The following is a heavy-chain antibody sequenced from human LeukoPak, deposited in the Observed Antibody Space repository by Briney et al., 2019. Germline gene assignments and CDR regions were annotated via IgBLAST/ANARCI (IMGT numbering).Heavy chain of an antibody. CDR2: ISWDGGNT. J-gene: IGHJ4*02. CDR1: GFTFDDYT. CDR3: AKGYRIVSGSLDY. V-gene: IGHV3-43*01. D-gene: IGHD3-10*01. Sequence: GGSLRLSCAASGFTFDDYTMHWVRQAPGKGLEWVSLISWDGGNTFYADSVKGRFTISRDNSKNSLYLQMNSLRTEDTALYYCAKGYRIVSGSLDYWGQGTLVTVPS.